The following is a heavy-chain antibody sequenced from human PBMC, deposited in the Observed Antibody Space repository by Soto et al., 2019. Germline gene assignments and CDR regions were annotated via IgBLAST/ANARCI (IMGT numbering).Heavy chain of an antibody. Sequence: EVQLVESGGSLVQPGGSLRLSCVASGFTFSSYSMVWVRQAPGKGLEWISYIFATSTTIYYADSVKGRFTVPRDNTQNSLFLLMNSLRAEDTAIYYCARDRDWAFDYWGQGTLVTVPS. CDR2: IFATSTTI. D-gene: IGHD3-9*01. J-gene: IGHJ4*02. V-gene: IGHV3-48*04. CDR1: GFTFSSYS. CDR3: ARDRDWAFDY.